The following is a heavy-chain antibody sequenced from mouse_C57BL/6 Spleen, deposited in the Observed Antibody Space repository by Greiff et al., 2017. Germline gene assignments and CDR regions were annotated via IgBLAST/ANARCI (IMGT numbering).Heavy chain of an antibody. CDR1: GFTFSDYG. J-gene: IGHJ4*01. CDR2: ISSGSSTI. D-gene: IGHD2-4*01. V-gene: IGHV5-17*01. Sequence: EVKLVESGGGLVKPGGSLKLSCAASGFTFSDYGMHWVRQAPEQGLEWVAYISSGSSTIYYADPVKGRFTISRDNAKNTLFLQMTSLRSEDTAMYYCARGGIYYDYDDGYAMDYWGQGTSVTVSS. CDR3: ARGGIYYDYDDGYAMDY.